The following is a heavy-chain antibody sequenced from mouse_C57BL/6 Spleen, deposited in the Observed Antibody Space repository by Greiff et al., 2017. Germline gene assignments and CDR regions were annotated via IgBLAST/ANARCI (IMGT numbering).Heavy chain of an antibody. CDR3: ARDPEGGSSPWFAY. J-gene: IGHJ3*01. V-gene: IGHV5-4*01. Sequence: EVQLVESGGGLVKPGGSLKLSCAASGFTFSSYAMSWVRQTPEKRLEWVATISDGGSYTYYPDNVKGRFTISRDNAKNNLYLQMSHPKSEDTAMYYCARDPEGGSSPWFAYWGQGTLVTVSA. D-gene: IGHD1-1*01. CDR1: GFTFSSYA. CDR2: ISDGGSYT.